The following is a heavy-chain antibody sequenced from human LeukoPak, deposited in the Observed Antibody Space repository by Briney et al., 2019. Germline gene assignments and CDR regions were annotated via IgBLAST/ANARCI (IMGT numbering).Heavy chain of an antibody. Sequence: GASVKVSCTPSEYTFTAYYMHWMRQAPGQGLEGMGWINANSGDTNYEQKFQARVTMTRDTSIITASMELSKLRSDDTAVYYCARNGEVWGQGTLVTVSS. D-gene: IGHD3-10*01. CDR3: ARNGEV. CDR1: EYTFTAYY. J-gene: IGHJ4*02. V-gene: IGHV1-2*02. CDR2: INANSGDT.